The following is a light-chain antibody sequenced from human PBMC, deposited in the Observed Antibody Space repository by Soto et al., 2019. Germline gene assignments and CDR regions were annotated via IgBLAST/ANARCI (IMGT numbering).Light chain of an antibody. J-gene: IGKJ3*01. CDR3: QQRSNWRGVT. V-gene: IGKV3-11*01. CDR1: QSISNS. Sequence: EIVLTQSPATPSLSPGERATLSCMASQSISNSLAWDQQKPGQAPSLLIFDASKRATGIPARFSGSGSGTDFTLTITSLGPEDFAVYYGQQRSNWRGVTFGHGTKVDIK. CDR2: DAS.